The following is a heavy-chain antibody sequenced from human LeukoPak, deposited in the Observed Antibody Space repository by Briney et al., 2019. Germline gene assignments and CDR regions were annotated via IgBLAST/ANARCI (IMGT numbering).Heavy chain of an antibody. CDR2: INPSGGST. CDR1: GYTFTSYY. D-gene: IGHD3-22*01. V-gene: IGHV1-46*01. CDR3: AREGRRISAHYYDSSGFTYDAFDI. Sequence: ASVKVSCTASGYTFTSYYMHWVRQAPGQGLEWMGIINPSGGSTSYAQKFQGRVTMTRDTSTSTVYMELSSLRSEDTAVYYCAREGRRISAHYYDSSGFTYDAFDIWGQGTMVTVSS. J-gene: IGHJ3*02.